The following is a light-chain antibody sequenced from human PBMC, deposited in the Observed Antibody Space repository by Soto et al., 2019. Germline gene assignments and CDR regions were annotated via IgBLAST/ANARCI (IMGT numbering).Light chain of an antibody. J-gene: IGLJ1*01. V-gene: IGLV2-14*01. Sequence: ALTQPASVSGSPGQSITISCTGTSSDVGGYNYVSWYQQHPGKAPKLMIYDVSNRPSGVSNRFSGSKSGNTASLTISGLQAEDEADYYCSSYTSSSSFYVFGTGTKVTVL. CDR1: SSDVGGYNY. CDR2: DVS. CDR3: SSYTSSSSFYV.